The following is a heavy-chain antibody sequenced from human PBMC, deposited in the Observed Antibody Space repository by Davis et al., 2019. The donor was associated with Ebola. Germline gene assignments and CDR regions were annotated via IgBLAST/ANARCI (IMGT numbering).Heavy chain of an antibody. J-gene: IGHJ6*02. CDR1: GFSFSAHY. CDR3: AKDHFPSGPYCSGDNCYRYYYYGMDV. CDR2: ISGRGSIV. V-gene: IGHV3-11*01. Sequence: PGGSLRLSCAASGFSFSAHYMTWIRQAPGKGPEWLSYISGRGSIVHYADSVKGRFTISRDNGKNSLYLEMNSLRAEDTAVYYCAKDHFPSGPYCSGDNCYRYYYYGMDVWGQGTTVTVSS. D-gene: IGHD2-15*01.